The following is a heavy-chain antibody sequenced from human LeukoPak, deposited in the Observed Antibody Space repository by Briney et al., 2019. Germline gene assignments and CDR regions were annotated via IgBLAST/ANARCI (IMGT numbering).Heavy chain of an antibody. J-gene: IGHJ4*02. Sequence: VASVKVSCKASGGTFSSYAISWVRQAPGQGLEWMGRIIPIFGSANYAQKFRGRVTITTDESTSTAYMELSSLRSEDTAVYYCARDLEVDYGGNSVFYYWGQGTLVTVSS. CDR3: ARDLEVDYGGNSVFYY. CDR2: IIPIFGSA. V-gene: IGHV1-69*05. CDR1: GGTFSSYA. D-gene: IGHD4-23*01.